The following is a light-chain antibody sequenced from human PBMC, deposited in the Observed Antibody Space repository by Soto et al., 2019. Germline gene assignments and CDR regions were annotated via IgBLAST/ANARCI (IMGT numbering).Light chain of an antibody. J-gene: IGKJ2*01. CDR2: DAS. CDR1: QSVSSY. Sequence: EIVLTQSPATLSLSPGDRATLSCRASQSVSSYLAWYQQKPGKAPRLLIYDASNRATGIPARFSGSGSGTDFTLTISSLEPEDFAVYYCQQRSNWPLYTFGQGTKVDIK. CDR3: QQRSNWPLYT. V-gene: IGKV3-11*01.